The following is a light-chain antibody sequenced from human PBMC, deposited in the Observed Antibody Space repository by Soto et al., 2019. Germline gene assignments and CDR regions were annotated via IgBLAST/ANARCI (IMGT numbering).Light chain of an antibody. CDR1: QSVTSY. Sequence: EILLTHSPATLSLSPCERATLSCRASQSVTSYLTWYQQKPGQAPRLLIYDASNRATGIPARFSGSGSGTDFTLTISRLEPEDFAVYYCQQYGSSGTFGQGTKVDIK. CDR2: DAS. CDR3: QQYGSSGT. J-gene: IGKJ1*01. V-gene: IGKV3-20*01.